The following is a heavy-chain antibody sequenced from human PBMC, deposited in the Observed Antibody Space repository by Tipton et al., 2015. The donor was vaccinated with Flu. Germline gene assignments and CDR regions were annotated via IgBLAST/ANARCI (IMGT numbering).Heavy chain of an antibody. CDR2: VYTSGRT. V-gene: IGHV4-61*02. J-gene: IGHJ5*01. Sequence: LRLSCTVSGGSINSVSHYWSWIRQPAGKGLEWIGRVYTSGRTNYNPSLRSRVTVSVDTSRNQFSLRLTSVTAADTAVYFCARGYGDFNWFESWGQGTLVTVSS. D-gene: IGHD4-17*01. CDR3: ARGYGDFNWFES. CDR1: GGSINSVSHY.